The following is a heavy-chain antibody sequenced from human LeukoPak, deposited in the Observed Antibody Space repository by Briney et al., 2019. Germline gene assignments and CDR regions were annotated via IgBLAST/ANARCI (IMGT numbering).Heavy chain of an antibody. J-gene: IGHJ4*02. CDR1: GGSISSSSYY. V-gene: IGHV4-39*07. CDR3: ARLWVGATDY. CDR2: IYYSGST. Sequence: RTSETLSLTCTVSGGSISSSSYYWGWIRQPPGKGLEWIGSIYYSGSTYYNPSLKSRVTISVDTSKNQFSLKLSSVTAADTAVYYCARLWVGATDYWGQGTLVTVSS. D-gene: IGHD1-26*01.